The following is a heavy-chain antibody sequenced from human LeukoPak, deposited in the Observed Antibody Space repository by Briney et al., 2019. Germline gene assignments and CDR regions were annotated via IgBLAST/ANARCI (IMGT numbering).Heavy chain of an antibody. D-gene: IGHD4-11*01. V-gene: IGHV4-59*08. CDR1: GGSISSYY. J-gene: IGHJ3*02. Sequence: NPSETLSLTCTVSGGSISSYYWSWVWQPPGKGLEWIGYIYYSGSTDYNPSLKSRVTISADTSKNQFSLKLSSVTAADAAVYYCARHDNYSRAFDIWGQGTMVTVSS. CDR3: ARHDNYSRAFDI. CDR2: IYYSGST.